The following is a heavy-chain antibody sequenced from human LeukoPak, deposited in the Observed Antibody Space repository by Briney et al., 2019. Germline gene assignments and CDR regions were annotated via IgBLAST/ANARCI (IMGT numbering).Heavy chain of an antibody. CDR2: IHGDGRTT. J-gene: IGHJ4*02. Sequence: GGSLRLSCAASGFTFSSYWIHWVRHVPGKGLVWVSRIHGDGRTTTYADSVKGRFTISRDNARNSLYLQMNSLRAEDTAVYYCIRDLFDDYSLDYWGQGALVTVSS. D-gene: IGHD3-16*01. V-gene: IGHV3-74*01. CDR1: GFTFSSYW. CDR3: IRDLFDDYSLDY.